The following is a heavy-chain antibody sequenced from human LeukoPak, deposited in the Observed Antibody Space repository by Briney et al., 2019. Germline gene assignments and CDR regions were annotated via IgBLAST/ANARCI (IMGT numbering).Heavy chain of an antibody. CDR3: TTDRPSTALADYYYYYGMDV. CDR2: IKSKTDGGTT. CDR1: GFTFSNAW. J-gene: IGHJ6*02. Sequence: GGSLRLSCAASGFTFSNAWMSWVRQAPGKGLEWVGRIKSKTDGGTTDYAAPVKGRFTISRDDSKNTLYLQMNSLKTEDTAVYYCTTDRPSTALADYYYYYGMDVWGQGTTVTVS. D-gene: IGHD5-18*01. V-gene: IGHV3-15*01.